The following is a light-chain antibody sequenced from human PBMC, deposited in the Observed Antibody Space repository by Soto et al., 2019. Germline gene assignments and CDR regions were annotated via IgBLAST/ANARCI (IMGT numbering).Light chain of an antibody. V-gene: IGKV3-15*01. J-gene: IGKJ2*01. Sequence: EIVLTQSPGTLSLSPGDEATLSCKAIQAVTSKFLAWYQQKPGQAPRLLIYSASTRATGVPARFSGSGSGTEFTLTISSLQSEDFAVYYCQQYNTWPPYTLGQGTKVDNK. CDR3: QQYNTWPPYT. CDR1: QAVTSKF. CDR2: SAS.